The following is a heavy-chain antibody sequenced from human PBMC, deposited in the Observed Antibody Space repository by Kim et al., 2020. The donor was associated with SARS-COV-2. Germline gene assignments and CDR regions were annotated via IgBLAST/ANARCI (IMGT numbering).Heavy chain of an antibody. V-gene: IGHV3-21*01. CDR2: ISSSSSYI. J-gene: IGHJ6*02. CDR1: GFTFSSYS. CDR3: ARFGGGYYYDRAPVMDV. Sequence: GGSLRLSCAASGFTFSSYSMNWVRQAPGKGLEWVSSISSSSSYIYYADSVKGRFTISRDNAKNSLYLQMNSLRAEDTAVYYCARFGGGYYYDRAPVMDVWGQGTTVTVSS. D-gene: IGHD3-22*01.